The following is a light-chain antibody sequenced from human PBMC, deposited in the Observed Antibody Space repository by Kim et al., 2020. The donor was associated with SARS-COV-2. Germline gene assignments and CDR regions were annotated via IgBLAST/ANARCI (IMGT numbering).Light chain of an antibody. CDR2: GAS. CDR3: QQYGSSPPYT. CDR1: QSVSSSY. Sequence: PGERAALTCRASQSVSSSYIAWYQQKPGQAPRLLIYGASSRATGIPDRFSGSGSGTDFTLTISRLEPEDFAVYYCQQYGSSPPYTFGQGTKLEI. J-gene: IGKJ2*01. V-gene: IGKV3-20*01.